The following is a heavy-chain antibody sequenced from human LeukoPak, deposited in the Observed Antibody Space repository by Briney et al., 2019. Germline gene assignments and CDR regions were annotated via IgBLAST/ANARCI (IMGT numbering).Heavy chain of an antibody. CDR3: AKDHGDYYFDY. V-gene: IGHV3-33*06. J-gene: IGHJ4*02. CDR1: GFTFSSYG. Sequence: PGRSPRLSCAASGFTFSSYGMHWVRQAPGKGLEWVAVIWYDGSNKYYADSVKGRFTISRDNSKNTLYLQMNSLRAEDTAVYYCAKDHGDYYFDYWGQGTLVTVSS. D-gene: IGHD4-17*01. CDR2: IWYDGSNK.